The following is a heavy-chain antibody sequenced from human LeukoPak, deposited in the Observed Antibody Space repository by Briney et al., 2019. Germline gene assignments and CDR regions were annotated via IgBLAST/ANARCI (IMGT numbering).Heavy chain of an antibody. V-gene: IGHV3-23*01. D-gene: IGHD5-12*01. CDR2: ISDSGDST. CDR1: GFSFSSYA. CDR3: ARGPSGYHNT. Sequence: GGSLRLSCAASGFSFSSYAMSWVRQAPGKGLEWVSAISDSGDSTFYSDSVKGRFTISRDNSKNTLYLQMNSLRAEDTAVYYCARGPSGYHNTGGQGTLVTVSS. J-gene: IGHJ4*02.